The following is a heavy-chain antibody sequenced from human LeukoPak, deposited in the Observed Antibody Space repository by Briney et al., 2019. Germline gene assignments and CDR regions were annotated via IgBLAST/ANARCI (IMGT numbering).Heavy chain of an antibody. D-gene: IGHD1-1*01. Sequence: GESLKISCKASGYHFASYWIGWVRQMPGKGLEWMGIIYPDDSDTKYSPSFQGQVIISVDTSITTAYLEWRSLKASDSAMYYCAVTTLSTWGQGTLVTVSS. V-gene: IGHV5-51*01. J-gene: IGHJ5*02. CDR2: IYPDDSDT. CDR3: AVTTLST. CDR1: GYHFASYW.